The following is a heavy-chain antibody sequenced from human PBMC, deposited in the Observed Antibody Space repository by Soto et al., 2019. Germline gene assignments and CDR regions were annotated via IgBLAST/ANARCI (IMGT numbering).Heavy chain of an antibody. D-gene: IGHD3-3*01. CDR1: GGTFSSYA. CDR3: ARALDRYDFWSGYYNPYYYMDV. J-gene: IGHJ6*03. CDR2: IIPIFGTA. Sequence: SVKVSCKASGGTFSSYAISWVRQAPGQGLEWMGGIIPIFGTANYAQKFQGRVTITADESTSTAYMELSSLRSEDTAVYYCARALDRYDFWSGYYNPYYYMDVWGKGTTVTVSS. V-gene: IGHV1-69*13.